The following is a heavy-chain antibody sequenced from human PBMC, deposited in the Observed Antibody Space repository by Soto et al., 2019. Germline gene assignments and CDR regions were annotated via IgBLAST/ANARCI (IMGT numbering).Heavy chain of an antibody. V-gene: IGHV4-31*11. Sequence: SETLSLTCAVSGAYIRNDYYYWGWVRHKPGKGLEWIGHTHHSGRARYSPSLKGRVAISVDTSKNQFSLYLYSVTAADTALYFCARWVEVSIHYFDSLGQGIPVTGSS. CDR2: THHSGRA. CDR1: GAYIRNDYYY. J-gene: IGHJ4*02. CDR3: ARWVEVSIHYFDS.